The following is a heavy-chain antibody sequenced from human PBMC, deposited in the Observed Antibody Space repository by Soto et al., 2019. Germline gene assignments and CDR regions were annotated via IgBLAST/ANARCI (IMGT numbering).Heavy chain of an antibody. D-gene: IGHD6-6*01. Sequence: QVQLQESGPGLVKTSQTLSLTCTVSGGSISSGGYYWSWIRQHPGKGLEWIGYIYYSGSTYYNPSLKSRVTISVDTSKNQFSLKLSSVTAADTAVYYCARSEYSRRYGFDYWGQGTLVTVSS. J-gene: IGHJ4*02. V-gene: IGHV4-31*03. CDR3: ARSEYSRRYGFDY. CDR1: GGSISSGGYY. CDR2: IYYSGST.